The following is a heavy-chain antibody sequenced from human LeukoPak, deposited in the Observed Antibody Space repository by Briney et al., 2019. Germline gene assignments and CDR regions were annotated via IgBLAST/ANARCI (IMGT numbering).Heavy chain of an antibody. D-gene: IGHD1-26*01. J-gene: IGHJ4*02. CDR3: AREDRVGVTTGSDY. CDR1: GGSISSSSYY. Sequence: SETLSLTCTVSGGSISSSSYYWGWIRQPPGKGLEWIGTVYYNGATLYNPSLKSRVTISVDTSKNQFSLKLTAVTTADTALYYCAREDRVGVTTGSDYWGQGTLVTVSS. CDR2: VYYNGAT. V-gene: IGHV4-39*02.